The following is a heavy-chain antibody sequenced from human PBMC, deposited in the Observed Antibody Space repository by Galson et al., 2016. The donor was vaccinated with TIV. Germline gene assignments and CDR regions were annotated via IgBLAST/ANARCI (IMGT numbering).Heavy chain of an antibody. J-gene: IGHJ4*02. CDR3: ARAMAAVDSY. CDR1: GFTFSDYV. D-gene: IGHD6-13*01. CDR2: ISSDGSRK. Sequence: SLRPSCAGSGFTFSDYVLNWVRQAPGKGLQWVAFISSDGSRKYVADSVKGRFTISRDDAENSVYLQMNGLRAEDTSKYYCARAMAAVDSYWAQGTLVTVSS. V-gene: IGHV3-30*04.